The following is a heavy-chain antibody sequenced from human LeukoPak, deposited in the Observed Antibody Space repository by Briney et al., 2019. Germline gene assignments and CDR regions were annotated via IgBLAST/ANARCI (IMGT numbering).Heavy chain of an antibody. D-gene: IGHD6-13*01. CDR3: ARREPMAAAGSYFFDS. J-gene: IGHJ4*02. V-gene: IGHV4-39*01. Sequence: SEALSLPCTVSGGSISSSYYYWGWIRQPPGEGLEWIGSIYYSGSTYYNPSLKSRVTISVDTSKNQFSLKLSSGPAADTAVYYCARREPMAAAGSYFFDSWGQGTLVTVS. CDR2: IYYSGST. CDR1: GGSISSSYYY.